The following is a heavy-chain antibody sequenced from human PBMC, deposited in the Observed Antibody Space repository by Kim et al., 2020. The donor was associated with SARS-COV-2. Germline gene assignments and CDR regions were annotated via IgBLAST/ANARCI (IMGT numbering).Heavy chain of an antibody. V-gene: IGHV3-23*01. CDR1: GFTFSSYA. Sequence: GGSLRLSCAASGFTFSSYAMTWVRQAPGKGLEWVSTISGTGGSTYYADSVKGRFAISRDNSKNTLYLQMNSLRAEDTAIYYCAKQGIYFDSWGQGTLVTVSS. CDR3: AKQGIYFDS. CDR2: ISGTGGST. J-gene: IGHJ4*02.